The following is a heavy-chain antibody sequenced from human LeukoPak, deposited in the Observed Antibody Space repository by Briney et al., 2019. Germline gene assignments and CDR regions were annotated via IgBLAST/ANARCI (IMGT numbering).Heavy chain of an antibody. J-gene: IGHJ4*02. CDR1: GFIFEEYG. CDR2: INWNGGRT. V-gene: IGHV3-20*04. D-gene: IGHD1-20*01. CDR3: AREYNWNDVKYIEY. Sequence: GGSLRLSCTASGFIFEEYGMSWVRQAPGKGLEWVCGINWNGGRTGYGDSVKGRFTISRDNAKNLLYLQMDSLRAEDTAFYYCAREYNWNDVKYIEYWGQGTLVTVSS.